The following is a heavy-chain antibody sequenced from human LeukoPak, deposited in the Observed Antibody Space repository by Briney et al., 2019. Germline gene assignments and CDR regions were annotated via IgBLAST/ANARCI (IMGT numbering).Heavy chain of an antibody. CDR3: ARGVDYYENSGTIDY. Sequence: GGSLRLSCAASGFTFSSYAMHWVRQAPGKGLEWVAVISYDGSNKYYADSVQGRFTISRDNSKNTVYLQMNSLRAEDTAVYYCARGVDYYENSGTIDYWGQGTLVTVSS. J-gene: IGHJ4*02. D-gene: IGHD3-22*01. CDR1: GFTFSSYA. CDR2: ISYDGSNK. V-gene: IGHV3-30-3*01.